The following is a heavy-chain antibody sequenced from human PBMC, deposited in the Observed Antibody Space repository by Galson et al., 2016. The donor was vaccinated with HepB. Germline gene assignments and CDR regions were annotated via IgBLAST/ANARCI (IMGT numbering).Heavy chain of an antibody. CDR2: INSDGNTT. J-gene: IGHJ3*02. D-gene: IGHD3-22*01. Sequence: SLRLSCAASGFTFSSYWMHWVRHAPGKGLVWVSRINSDGNTTNYADSVKGRFTISRDNAKNTLYLQMNSLRAEDTAVYYCAREGYYYDNSFFRRENAFDMWGQGTMVTVSS. V-gene: IGHV3-74*01. CDR1: GFTFSSYW. CDR3: AREGYYYDNSFFRRENAFDM.